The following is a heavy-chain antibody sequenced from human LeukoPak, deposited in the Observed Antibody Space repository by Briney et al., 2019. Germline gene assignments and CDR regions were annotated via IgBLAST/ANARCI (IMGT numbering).Heavy chain of an antibody. J-gene: IGHJ4*02. CDR2: ISGSGGTT. CDR3: AKGKQLVLGACDY. Sequence: GGSLRLSCGASGFTFSNYAMNWVRQVPGKGLEWVASISGSGGTTYYTDSVKGRFTISRDKTKNILYLQMNSLSAEDTAVYYCAKGKQLVLGACDYWGQRTLVTVSS. V-gene: IGHV3-23*01. D-gene: IGHD6-6*01. CDR1: GFTFSNYA.